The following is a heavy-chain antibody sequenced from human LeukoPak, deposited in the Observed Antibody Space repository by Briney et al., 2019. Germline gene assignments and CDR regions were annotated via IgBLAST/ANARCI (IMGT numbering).Heavy chain of an antibody. D-gene: IGHD3-3*01. CDR3: ALIGGNYYYGMDV. V-gene: IGHV4-59*01. Sequence: SETLSLTCAVYGGSISSYYWSWIRQPPGKGLEWIGYIYYSGSTNYNPSLKSRVTISVDTSKNQFSLKLSSVTAADTAVYYCALIGGNYYYGMDVWGQGTTVTVSS. J-gene: IGHJ6*02. CDR1: GGSISSYY. CDR2: IYYSGST.